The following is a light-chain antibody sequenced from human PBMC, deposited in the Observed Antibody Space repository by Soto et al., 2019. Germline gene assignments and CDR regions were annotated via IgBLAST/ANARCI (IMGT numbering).Light chain of an antibody. CDR1: QDISNY. CDR2: DAS. J-gene: IGKJ4*02. V-gene: IGKV1-33*01. Sequence: DIQMTQSPSSLSASVGDRVTITCQASQDISNYLNWYQQKPGKAPKLLIYDASNLETGVPSRFSGSGSETDFTFTISSLQPEDNATYYCQQYDNLPLLTCRGTTKVEIK. CDR3: QQYDNLPLLT.